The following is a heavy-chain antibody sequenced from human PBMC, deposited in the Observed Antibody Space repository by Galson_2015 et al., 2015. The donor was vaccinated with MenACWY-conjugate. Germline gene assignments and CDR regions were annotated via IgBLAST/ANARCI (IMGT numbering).Heavy chain of an antibody. D-gene: IGHD6-13*01. Sequence: SLRLSCAASGFTFSNFIMSWVRQAPGKGLEWVSYISDSSYTIYYADSVKGRFTISRDNAKNSLYLQMNSLRDEDTAVYYCARVTSGWYEGIDYWGQGTLVTVSS. CDR2: ISDSSYTI. CDR3: ARVTSGWYEGIDY. V-gene: IGHV3-48*02. J-gene: IGHJ4*02. CDR1: GFTFSNFI.